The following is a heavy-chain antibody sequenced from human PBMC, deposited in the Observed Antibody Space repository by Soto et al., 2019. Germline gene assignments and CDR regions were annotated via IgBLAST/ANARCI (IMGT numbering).Heavy chain of an antibody. Sequence: RASVKVSCKASGYTFTSYDINWVRQATGQGLEWMGWMNPNSGNTGYAQKFQGRVTMTRNTSISTAYMELSSLRSEDTAVYYCARSPNPNDYGDIKYYYYYMDVWGKGTTVTVSS. D-gene: IGHD4-17*01. V-gene: IGHV1-8*01. CDR1: GYTFTSYD. CDR3: ARSPNPNDYGDIKYYYYYMDV. CDR2: MNPNSGNT. J-gene: IGHJ6*03.